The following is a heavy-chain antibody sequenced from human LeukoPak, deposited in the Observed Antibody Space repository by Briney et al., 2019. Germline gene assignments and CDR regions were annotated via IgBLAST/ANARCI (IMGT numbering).Heavy chain of an antibody. J-gene: IGHJ4*02. Sequence: GRSLRLSCAASGFTFDDYAMHWVRQAPGKGLEWVSGISWNSGSIGYADSVKGRFTISRDDAKNSLYLQMNSLRAEDTALYYCAKDRIAAGNWGQGTLVTVSS. CDR1: GFTFDDYA. V-gene: IGHV3-9*01. CDR3: AKDRIAAGN. D-gene: IGHD6-13*01. CDR2: ISWNSGSI.